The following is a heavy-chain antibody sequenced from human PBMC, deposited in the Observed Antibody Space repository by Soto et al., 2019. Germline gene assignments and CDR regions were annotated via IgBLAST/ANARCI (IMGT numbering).Heavy chain of an antibody. CDR3: ATSPMSSGWYYFDY. D-gene: IGHD6-19*01. Sequence: ASVKVSCKVSGYTLTELSMHWVRQAPGRGLEWMGGFDPEDGETIYAQKFQGRVTMTEDTSTDTAYMELSSLRSEDTAVYYCATSPMSSGWYYFDYWGKGPLATAPS. J-gene: IGHJ4*02. V-gene: IGHV1-24*01. CDR1: GYTLTELS. CDR2: FDPEDGET.